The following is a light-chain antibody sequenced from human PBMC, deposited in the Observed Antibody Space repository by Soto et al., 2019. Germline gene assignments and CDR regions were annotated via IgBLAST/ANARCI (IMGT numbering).Light chain of an antibody. V-gene: IGKV3-11*01. CDR3: QKRGNWPH. CDR2: GAS. J-gene: IGKJ5*01. CDR1: QSVSSN. Sequence: EIVMTQSPATLSVSPGERAPLSCRARQSVSSNLAWYQQKPGQAPRLLIYGASTRATGIPARFSGSGSGTDFTLTISSLEPEDFAIYYCQKRGNWPHFGQGTRLEI.